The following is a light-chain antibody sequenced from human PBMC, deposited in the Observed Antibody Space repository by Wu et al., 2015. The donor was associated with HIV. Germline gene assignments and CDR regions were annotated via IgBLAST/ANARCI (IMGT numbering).Light chain of an antibody. CDR3: QQSYRIPLT. CDR1: QSISSW. Sequence: DIQMTQSPSTLSASVGDRVTITCRASQSISSWLAWYQQKPGKAPKLLIYKASSLESGVPSRFSGSGSGTEFTLTISSLQPDDFATYYCQQSYRIPLTLGGGTKVEIK. V-gene: IGKV1-5*03. J-gene: IGKJ4*01. CDR2: KAS.